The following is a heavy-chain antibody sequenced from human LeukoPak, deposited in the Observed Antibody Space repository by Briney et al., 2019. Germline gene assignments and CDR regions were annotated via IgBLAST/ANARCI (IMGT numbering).Heavy chain of an antibody. V-gene: IGHV4-39*01. CDR1: GGSISSSSYS. D-gene: IGHD3-3*01. J-gene: IGHJ4*02. CDR2: IYYSGTT. CDR3: AGLRFDFWSGYTHPYFDY. Sequence: SETLSLTCTVSGGSISSSSYSWGWIRQPPGKGLGWIGSIYYSGTTYYNPSLKSRVTISVDTSKIQFSLKLSSVAATDTAVYFCAGLRFDFWSGYTHPYFDYWGQGTLVTVSS.